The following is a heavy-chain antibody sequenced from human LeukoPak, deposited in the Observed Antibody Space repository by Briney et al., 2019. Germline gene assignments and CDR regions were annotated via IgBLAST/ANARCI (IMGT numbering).Heavy chain of an antibody. CDR2: ISSSSSTI. D-gene: IGHD3-22*01. V-gene: IGHV3-48*04. J-gene: IGHJ4*02. CDR1: GFTFSSYS. Sequence: GGSLRLSCAASGFTFSSYSMNWVRQAPGKGLEWVSYISSSSSTIYYADSVKGRFTISRDNAKNSLYLQMNSLRAEDTAVYYCARDYYDSSGYGVDYWGQGTLVTVSS. CDR3: ARDYYDSSGYGVDY.